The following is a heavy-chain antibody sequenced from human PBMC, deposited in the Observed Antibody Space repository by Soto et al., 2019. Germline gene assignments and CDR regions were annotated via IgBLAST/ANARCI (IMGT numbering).Heavy chain of an antibody. V-gene: IGHV1-18*01. CDR1: GYTFTGYV. D-gene: IGHD1-7*01. CDR3: ARGNYPLDY. Sequence: GASVTVSCTASGYTFTGYVISWVRQAPGQGLEWMGWISAYNGNTNYAQKLQGRVTMTTDTSTSTAYMELRSLRSDDAAVYYCARGNYPLDYWGQGTLVTVSS. CDR2: ISAYNGNT. J-gene: IGHJ4*02.